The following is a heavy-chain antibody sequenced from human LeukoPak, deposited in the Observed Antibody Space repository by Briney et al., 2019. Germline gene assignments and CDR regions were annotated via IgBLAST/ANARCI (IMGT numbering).Heavy chain of an antibody. J-gene: IGHJ4*02. V-gene: IGHV4-59*01. CDR1: GGSISSYY. D-gene: IGHD6-19*01. CDR2: IYYSGST. Sequence: SETLSLTCTVSGGSISSYYWSWIRQPPGKGLEWIGYIYYSGSTNYNPSLKSRVTISVDTSKNQFPLKLSSVTAADTAVYYCARAVAGTFDYWGQGTLVTVSS. CDR3: ARAVAGTFDY.